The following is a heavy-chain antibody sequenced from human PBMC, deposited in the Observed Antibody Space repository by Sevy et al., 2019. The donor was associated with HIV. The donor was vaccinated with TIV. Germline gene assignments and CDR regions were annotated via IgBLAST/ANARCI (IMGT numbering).Heavy chain of an antibody. V-gene: IGHV6-1*01. CDR3: ARDGLTYGGLDV. CDR2: TFYRSTWFV. D-gene: IGHD1-20*01. Sequence: SETLSLTCAISGDSVSSNSAAWNWVTQSPSRGLEWLGRTFYRSTWFVDYAASVKSRIIISRDTSKNQVSLQLKSVTPEDTAMYFCARDGLTYGGLDVWGQGTTVTVSS. J-gene: IGHJ6*02. CDR1: GDSVSSNSAA.